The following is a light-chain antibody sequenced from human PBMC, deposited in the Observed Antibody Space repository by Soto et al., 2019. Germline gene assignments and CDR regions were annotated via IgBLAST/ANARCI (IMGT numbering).Light chain of an antibody. Sequence: EIVLTQSPGTLSLSPGERATLSCRASQSVSSSYLAWYQHKPGQAPRLLIYGASSRATGIPHSFSGSGSGTDFTLTISRLEPEDFAVSYCQQYGSSPPYSFGQGTKLEIK. CDR3: QQYGSSPPYS. CDR2: GAS. V-gene: IGKV3-20*01. J-gene: IGKJ2*01. CDR1: QSVSSSY.